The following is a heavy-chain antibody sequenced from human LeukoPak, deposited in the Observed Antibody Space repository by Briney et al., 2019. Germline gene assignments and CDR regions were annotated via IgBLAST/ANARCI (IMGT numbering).Heavy chain of an antibody. D-gene: IGHD3-16*01. J-gene: IGHJ5*02. CDR1: GFTFSTYA. CDR2: ISGSDDST. CDR3: ARGYDYVWGPFDP. Sequence: SGGSLRLSCAASGFTFSTYAMSWVRQAPGKGLEWVSAISGSDDSTNYADSVKGRFTISRDNAKNSLYLQMNSLRAEDTAVYYCARGYDYVWGPFDPWGQGTLVTVSS. V-gene: IGHV3-23*01.